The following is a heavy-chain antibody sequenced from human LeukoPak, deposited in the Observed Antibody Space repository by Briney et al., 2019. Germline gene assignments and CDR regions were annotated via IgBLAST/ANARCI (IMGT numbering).Heavy chain of an antibody. CDR1: GFTFSTYA. D-gene: IGHD6-19*01. CDR2: ISSDGSDK. J-gene: IGHJ4*02. V-gene: IGHV3-30*04. Sequence: GGSLRLSCAASGFTFSTYAMHWVRQAPGKGLEWVAVISSDGSDKYYADSVKGRFTISRDNSKNTLYLQMNSRRAEDTAVYYCARASYSSGWYGTPNFDYWGQGTLVTVSS. CDR3: ARASYSSGWYGTPNFDY.